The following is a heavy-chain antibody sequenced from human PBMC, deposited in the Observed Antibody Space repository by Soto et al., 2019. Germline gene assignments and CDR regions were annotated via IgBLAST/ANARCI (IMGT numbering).Heavy chain of an antibody. Sequence: TGGSLRLSCAASGFTFSSYSMNWVRQAPGKGLEWVSSISSSSSYIYYADSVKGRFTISRDNAKNSLYLQMNSLRAEDTAVYYCARVLVYCSGGDCSTDAYFQHWGQGTLVTVSS. D-gene: IGHD2-15*01. J-gene: IGHJ1*01. CDR2: ISSSSSYI. CDR1: GFTFSSYS. CDR3: ARVLVYCSGGDCSTDAYFQH. V-gene: IGHV3-21*01.